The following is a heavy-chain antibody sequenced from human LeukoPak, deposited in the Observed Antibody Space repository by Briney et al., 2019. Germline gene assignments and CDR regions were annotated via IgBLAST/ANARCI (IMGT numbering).Heavy chain of an antibody. CDR3: ARQRYYYDSSGPYFDY. D-gene: IGHD3-22*01. CDR1: GFTISSNY. CDR2: IYSGGYT. Sequence: GGSLRLSCAASGFTISSNYMSWVRQGPGKGLEWVSLIYSGGYTYYADSVKGRFTIPRDNSKNTLYLQMNSLRGEDTAVYYCARQRYYYDSSGPYFDYWGQGTLVTVSS. J-gene: IGHJ4*02. V-gene: IGHV3-53*01.